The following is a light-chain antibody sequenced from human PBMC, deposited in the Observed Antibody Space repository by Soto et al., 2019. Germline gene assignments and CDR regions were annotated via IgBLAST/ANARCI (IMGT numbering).Light chain of an antibody. V-gene: IGKV3-15*01. J-gene: IGKJ5*01. CDR2: GAS. CDR1: QSVRSN. CDR3: QQYDNWPRT. Sequence: EIVMTQSPATLSVSPGERATISCRASQSVRSNLAWYQQKPGQAPRLLIYGASTRATGFPARFSGSGSGTDFTLTISSLQSEDFAVYYCQQYDNWPRTFGQGTRLEIK.